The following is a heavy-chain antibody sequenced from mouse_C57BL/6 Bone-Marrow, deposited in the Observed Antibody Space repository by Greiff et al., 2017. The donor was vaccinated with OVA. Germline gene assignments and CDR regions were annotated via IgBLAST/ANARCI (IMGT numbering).Heavy chain of an antibody. Sequence: VQLKESGPGLVKPSQSLSLTCSVTGYSITSGYYWNWIRQFPGNKLEWMGYISYDGSNNYNPSLKNRISITRDTSKNQFFLKLNSVTTEDTATYYCARELPGYWGQGTTLTVSS. J-gene: IGHJ2*01. V-gene: IGHV3-6*01. CDR2: ISYDGSN. CDR1: GYSITSGYY. CDR3: ARELPGY.